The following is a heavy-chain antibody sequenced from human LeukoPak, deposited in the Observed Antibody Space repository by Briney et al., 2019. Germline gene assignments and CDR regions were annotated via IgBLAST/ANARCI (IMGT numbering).Heavy chain of an antibody. CDR2: ASGSGGST. V-gene: IGHV3-23*01. J-gene: IGHJ5*02. Sequence: PVQPLDSPLAASGSGGSTYYADSVKGRFTISRDNSKNTLYLQMNSLRAEDTAVYYCARKVPAAGTLRWFDPWGQGTLVTVSS. D-gene: IGHD6-13*01. CDR3: ARKVPAAGTLRWFDP.